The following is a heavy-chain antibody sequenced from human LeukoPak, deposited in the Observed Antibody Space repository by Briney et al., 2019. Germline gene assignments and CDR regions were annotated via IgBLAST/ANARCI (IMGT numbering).Heavy chain of an antibody. Sequence: GGSLRLFCAASGFTFSSYSMNWVGQAAGEGLEWVSTISSKSSYIYYEDLVKGRFTISRDNAKNSLYLQMSGLRAEDTAIYYCARDLYYDSSGFSYWGQGTLVTVSS. CDR3: ARDLYYDSSGFSY. V-gene: IGHV3-21*01. CDR2: ISSKSSYI. J-gene: IGHJ4*02. CDR1: GFTFSSYS. D-gene: IGHD3-22*01.